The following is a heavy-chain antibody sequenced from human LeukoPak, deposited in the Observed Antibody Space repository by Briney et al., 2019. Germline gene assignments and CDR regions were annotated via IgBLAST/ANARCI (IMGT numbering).Heavy chain of an antibody. CDR1: GYTFTGYY. CDR2: IIPIFGTA. D-gene: IGHD1-26*01. Sequence: SVKVPCKASGYTFTGYYMHWVRQAPGQGLEWMGRIIPIFGTANYAQKFQGRVTITTDESTSTAYMELSSLRSEDTAVYYCASELGATNYYYYYMDVWGKGTTVTVSS. J-gene: IGHJ6*03. CDR3: ASELGATNYYYYYMDV. V-gene: IGHV1-69*05.